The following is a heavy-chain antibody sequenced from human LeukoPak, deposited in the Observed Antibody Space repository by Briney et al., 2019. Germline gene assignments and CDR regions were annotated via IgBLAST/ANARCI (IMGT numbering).Heavy chain of an antibody. J-gene: IGHJ4*02. CDR1: GFAFNTYA. V-gene: IGHV3-23*01. Sequence: GGSLRLSCAASGFAFNTYAMSWVRQAPGKGLEWVSILSGSGGSAYYADSVKGRFTISRDNSKNTLYLQMNSLRVEDTAVYYCAKGRYESSGFNWAAWGQGTLVTVSS. CDR3: AKGRYESSGFNWAA. CDR2: LSGSGGSA. D-gene: IGHD3-22*01.